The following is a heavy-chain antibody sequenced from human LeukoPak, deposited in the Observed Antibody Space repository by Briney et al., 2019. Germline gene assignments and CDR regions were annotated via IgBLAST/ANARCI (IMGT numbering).Heavy chain of an antibody. Sequence: GGSLRLSCAASGFTFSSYSMNWVRQAPGKGLEWVSAISGSGGSTYYADSVKGRFTISRDNSKNTLYLQMNSLRAEDTAVYYCANAYYYDSSGYSGFDYWGQGTLVTVSS. J-gene: IGHJ4*02. CDR3: ANAYYYDSSGYSGFDY. D-gene: IGHD3-22*01. CDR2: ISGSGGST. CDR1: GFTFSSYS. V-gene: IGHV3-23*01.